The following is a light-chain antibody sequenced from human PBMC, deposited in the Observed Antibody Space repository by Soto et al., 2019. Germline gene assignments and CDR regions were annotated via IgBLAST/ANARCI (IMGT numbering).Light chain of an antibody. J-gene: IGLJ1*01. Sequence: QSVLTQPASVSGSPGQSITISCTGTSSDVGRYNYVSWYQQRPGQAPKLMIYEVSHRPSGVSNRFSGSKSGYTASLTISGLQAEDEADYYCSSYTSSSPYVFGTGNKVTVL. CDR2: EVS. V-gene: IGLV2-14*01. CDR3: SSYTSSSPYV. CDR1: SSDVGRYNY.